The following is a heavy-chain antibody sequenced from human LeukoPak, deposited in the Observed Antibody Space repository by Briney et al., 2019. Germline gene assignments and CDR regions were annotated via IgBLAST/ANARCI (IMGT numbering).Heavy chain of an antibody. CDR3: AWGGDIAVAGVIDY. Sequence: SETLSLTCNVSGVTVSDFYWTWIRQPPGKGLECIAYMYYNGRTNYNPSLESRVTISVDTSKNQFSLKLTSVTAADTALYYFAWGGDIAVAGVIDYWGQGSLVLVSS. CDR1: GVTVSDFY. D-gene: IGHD6-19*01. CDR2: MYYNGRT. J-gene: IGHJ4*02. V-gene: IGHV4-59*08.